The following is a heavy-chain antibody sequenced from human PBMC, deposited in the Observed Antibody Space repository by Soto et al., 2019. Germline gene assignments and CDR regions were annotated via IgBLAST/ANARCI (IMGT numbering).Heavy chain of an antibody. CDR3: ASDYPSRFGELLYIY. Sequence: QVPLVQSGAEVKKPGASVKVSCKASGYTFTSYGISWVRQAPGQGLEWMGWISAYNGNTNYAQKLQGRVTMTTETSTSTAYMKLRSLRSDDTAVYYCASDYPSRFGELLYIYWGQGTLVTVSS. CDR2: ISAYNGNT. D-gene: IGHD3-10*02. CDR1: GYTFTSYG. V-gene: IGHV1-18*01. J-gene: IGHJ4*02.